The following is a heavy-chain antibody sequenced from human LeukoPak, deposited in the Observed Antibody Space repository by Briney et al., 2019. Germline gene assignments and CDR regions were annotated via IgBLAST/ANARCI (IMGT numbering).Heavy chain of an antibody. CDR2: IYYSGST. D-gene: IGHD3-22*01. CDR3: ARRQKNYDSSGYD. CDR1: GGSISSSSYY. V-gene: IGHV4-39*01. Sequence: PSETLSLTCTVSGGSISSSSYYWGWIRQPPGKGLEWIGSIYYSGSTYYNPSLKSRVTISVDTSKNQFSLKLSSVTAADTAVYYCARRQKNYDSSGYDWGQGTLVTVSS. J-gene: IGHJ4*02.